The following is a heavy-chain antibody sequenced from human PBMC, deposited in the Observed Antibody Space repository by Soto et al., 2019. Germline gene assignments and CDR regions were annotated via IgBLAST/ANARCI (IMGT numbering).Heavy chain of an antibody. CDR1: GGSFSGYY. CDR3: ARRLYCSSTSCANWFDP. Sequence: QVQLQQWGAGLLKPSETLSLTCAVYGGSFSGYYWSWIRQPPGKGLEWIGEINHSGSTNYNPSLKRRVTISVDTSKNQFSRKLSSVTAADTAVYYCARRLYCSSTSCANWFDPWGQGTLVTVSS. J-gene: IGHJ5*02. V-gene: IGHV4-34*01. CDR2: INHSGST. D-gene: IGHD2-2*01.